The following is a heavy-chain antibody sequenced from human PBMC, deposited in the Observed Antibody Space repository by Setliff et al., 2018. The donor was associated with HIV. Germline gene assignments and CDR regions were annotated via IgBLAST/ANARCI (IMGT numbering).Heavy chain of an antibody. Sequence: LRLSCAASGFTFSSYWMSWVRQAPGKGLEWVSTIINSGGTTYYADSVKGRFTISRDNSKNTMYLQMNSLRDEDTAVYFCAKDIQCSGGSCKHFDFWGQGTRVTVSS. CDR2: IINSGGTT. CDR1: GFTFSSYW. J-gene: IGHJ4*02. D-gene: IGHD2-15*01. V-gene: IGHV3-23*01. CDR3: AKDIQCSGGSCKHFDF.